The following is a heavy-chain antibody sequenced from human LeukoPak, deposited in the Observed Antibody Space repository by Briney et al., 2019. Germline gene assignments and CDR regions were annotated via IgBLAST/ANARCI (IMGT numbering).Heavy chain of an antibody. CDR2: IFYSGTT. J-gene: IGHJ3*02. D-gene: IGHD2/OR15-2a*01. Sequence: SQTLSLTCTVSGGSFSSGGYYWSWIRQHPGKGLEWIGYIFYSGTTYYNPSLKSRVTISVDTSKNQFSLKLSSVTAADTAVYYCARGGGGIADGDAFDIWGQGTMVTVSS. CDR3: ARGGGGIADGDAFDI. CDR1: GGSFSSGGYY. V-gene: IGHV4-31*03.